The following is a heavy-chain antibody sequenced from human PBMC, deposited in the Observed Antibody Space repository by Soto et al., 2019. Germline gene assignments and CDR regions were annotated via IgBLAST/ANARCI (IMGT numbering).Heavy chain of an antibody. J-gene: IGHJ4*02. CDR3: ARAPKVSGSSQTRPDF. Sequence: SETLSLTRSIYSGAFSGYYWRCISHPPRKGLEWIGEISQRGNTYYIPSLKSRVSISIDTSMKQFSLNLATVSAADTAVYYCARAPKVSGSSQTRPDFWGQGTLVTVSS. D-gene: IGHD6-6*01. V-gene: IGHV4-34*01. CDR2: ISQRGNT. CDR1: SGAFSGYY.